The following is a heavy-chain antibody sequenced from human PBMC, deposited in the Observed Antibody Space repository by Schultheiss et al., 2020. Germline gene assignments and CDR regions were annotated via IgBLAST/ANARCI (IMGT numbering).Heavy chain of an antibody. Sequence: GESQKISCAASGFTFSSYAMHWVRQAPGKGLEWVAVISYDGSNKYYADSVKGRFTISRDNSKNTLYLQMNSLRAEDTAVYYCARAVGSGSYYNVGLAGSFGMDVWGQGTTVTVSS. J-gene: IGHJ6*02. CDR3: ARAVGSGSYYNVGLAGSFGMDV. CDR1: GFTFSSYA. CDR2: ISYDGSNK. D-gene: IGHD3-10*01. V-gene: IGHV3-30-3*01.